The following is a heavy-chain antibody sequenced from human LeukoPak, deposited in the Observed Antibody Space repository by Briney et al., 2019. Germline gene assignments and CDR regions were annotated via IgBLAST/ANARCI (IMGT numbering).Heavy chain of an antibody. J-gene: IGHJ2*01. V-gene: IGHV4-30-4*01. CDR2: IYYSGST. Sequence: SETLSLTCTVTGGSISNYYWSWIRQPPGKGLEWIGYIYYSGSTYYNPSLKSRVTISVDTSKNQFSLKLSSVTAADTAVYYCARGHYDSSGYYYNWYFDLWGRGTLVTVSS. CDR1: GGSISNYY. CDR3: ARGHYDSSGYYYNWYFDL. D-gene: IGHD3-22*01.